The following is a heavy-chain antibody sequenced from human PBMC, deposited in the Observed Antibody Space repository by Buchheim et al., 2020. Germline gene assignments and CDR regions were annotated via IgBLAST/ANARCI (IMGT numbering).Heavy chain of an antibody. J-gene: IGHJ5*02. CDR2: IYYSGST. V-gene: IGHV4-59*01. D-gene: IGHD6-13*01. CDR1: GGSISSYY. CDR3: ARARGIAAAGNNWFDP. Sequence: QVQLQESGPGLVKPSETLSLTCTVSGGSISSYYWSWIRQPPGKGLEWIGYIYYSGSTNYNPSLKSRVTISVDTSKNQFSLKLSSVTAADTAVYYCARARGIAAAGNNWFDPWGQGTL.